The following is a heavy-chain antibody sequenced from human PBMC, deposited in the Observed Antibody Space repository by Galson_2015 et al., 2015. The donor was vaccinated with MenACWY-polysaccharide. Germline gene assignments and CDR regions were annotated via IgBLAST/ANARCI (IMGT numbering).Heavy chain of an antibody. J-gene: IGHJ4*02. CDR2: INPSTGSA. Sequence: SVKVSCKASGYTSTSCYVHWVRQAPGQGLEWVGIINPSTGSASYAQKFQGRVTMTRDTSTSTIYMELSSLRSEDTAVYYCARASSDGGFDYWGQGTLVTVSS. CDR1: GYTSTSCY. D-gene: IGHD6-6*01. V-gene: IGHV1-46*01. CDR3: ARASSDGGFDY.